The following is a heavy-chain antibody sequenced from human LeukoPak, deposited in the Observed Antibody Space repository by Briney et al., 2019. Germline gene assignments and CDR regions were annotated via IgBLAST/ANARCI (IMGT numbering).Heavy chain of an antibody. CDR3: ARARFLEWSPFDY. J-gene: IGHJ4*02. Sequence: PGGSLRLSCAASGFTFSSYAMHWVRQALGKGLEYVSAISSNGGSTYYANSVKGRFTISRDNSKNTLYLQMGSLRAEDMAVYYCARARFLEWSPFDYWGQGTLVTVSS. CDR2: ISSNGGST. V-gene: IGHV3-64*01. CDR1: GFTFSSYA. D-gene: IGHD3-3*01.